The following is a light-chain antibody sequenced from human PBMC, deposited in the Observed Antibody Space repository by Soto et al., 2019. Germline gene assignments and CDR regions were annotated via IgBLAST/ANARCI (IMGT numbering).Light chain of an antibody. CDR3: QSYDSSLRGSYV. Sequence: QSALTQPPSVSGAPGQRVTISCTGSSSNIGAGYDVHWYQQLPGTAPKLLIYGNSNRPSGVPDRFSGSKSGTSASLAITGLQAEDEADYYCQSYDSSLRGSYVFGPGTKVTVL. CDR1: SSNIGAGYD. J-gene: IGLJ1*01. CDR2: GNS. V-gene: IGLV1-40*01.